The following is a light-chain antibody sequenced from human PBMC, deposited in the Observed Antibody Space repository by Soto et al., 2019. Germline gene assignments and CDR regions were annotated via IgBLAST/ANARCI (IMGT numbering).Light chain of an antibody. Sequence: ALTQPRSVSGSPGQSVTISCTGTSSDVGGYNYVSWYQQHPGKAPKLMIFDVSERPSGVPDRFSGSKSGNTASLIISGLQAEDEADYYCCSYAGNFIFVFGTGTKVTVL. CDR1: SSDVGGYNY. V-gene: IGLV2-11*01. CDR2: DVS. J-gene: IGLJ1*01. CDR3: CSYAGNFIFV.